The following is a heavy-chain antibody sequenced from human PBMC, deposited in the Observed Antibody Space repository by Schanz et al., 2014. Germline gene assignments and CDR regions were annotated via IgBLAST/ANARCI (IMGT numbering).Heavy chain of an antibody. J-gene: IGHJ4*02. V-gene: IGHV3-43D*03. CDR1: GFTFDDYA. CDR3: VRIYSGYSGGYLDY. Sequence: EVQLVESGGVVVQPGGSLRLSCAASGFTFDDYAMHWVRQAPGKGLEWVSLISWDGGSTYYADSVKGRFTISRDNAKNSLYLQMSSLRAEDTAVYYCVRIYSGYSGGYLDYWGQGTLVTVSS. D-gene: IGHD5-12*01. CDR2: ISWDGGST.